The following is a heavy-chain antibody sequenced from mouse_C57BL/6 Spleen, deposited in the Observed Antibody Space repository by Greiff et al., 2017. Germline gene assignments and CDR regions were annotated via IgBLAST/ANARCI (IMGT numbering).Heavy chain of an antibody. CDR2: IHPTSGST. Sequence: QVQLQQPGAELVKPGASVKLSCKASGYTFTSYWMHWVKQRPGQGLEWIGMIHPTSGSTNYNEKFKSKATLTVDKSSSTAYMQLSSLTSEDSAVYCCATTTVVARWYFDVWGTGTTVTVSS. J-gene: IGHJ1*03. V-gene: IGHV1-64*01. CDR1: GYTFTSYW. CDR3: ATTTVVARWYFDV. D-gene: IGHD1-1*01.